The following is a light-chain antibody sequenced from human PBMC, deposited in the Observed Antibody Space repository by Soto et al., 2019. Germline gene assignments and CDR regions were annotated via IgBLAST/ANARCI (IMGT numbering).Light chain of an antibody. J-gene: IGKJ1*01. CDR1: QTISSW. V-gene: IGKV1-5*03. CDR3: QHSNSYSEA. CDR2: KAS. Sequence: DIQMTQSPSTLSGSVGDRVTITGRASQTISSWLAWYQQKPGKAPKLMIYKASTLKSGVPSRFSGIGSGTDFNLTLSRLHTDDCATYDGQHSNSYSEAFGPYTKVDIK.